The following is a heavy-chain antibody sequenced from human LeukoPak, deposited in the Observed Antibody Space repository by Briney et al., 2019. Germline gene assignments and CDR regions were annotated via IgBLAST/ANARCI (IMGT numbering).Heavy chain of an antibody. CDR2: ISSRSSSI. V-gene: IGHV3-48*02. J-gene: IGHJ4*02. D-gene: IGHD3-9*01. Sequence: GGSLRLSCAASGFTFSDYSINWVRQAPGKGLEWVSFISSRSSSIYYADSVKGRFTIPRDNAKKSLYLQMNSLRDEDTAVYYCARVGYDILTGFHYWGQGTLVTVSS. CDR1: GFTFSDYS. CDR3: ARVGYDILTGFHY.